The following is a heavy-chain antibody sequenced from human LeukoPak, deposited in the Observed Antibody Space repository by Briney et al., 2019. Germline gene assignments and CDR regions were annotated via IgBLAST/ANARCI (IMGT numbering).Heavy chain of an antibody. D-gene: IGHD6-13*01. J-gene: IGHJ4*02. CDR3: ARGDRYSSSWPFDY. CDR1: GGSFSGYY. Sequence: SETLSLTCAVYGGSFSGYYWSWIRQPPGKGLEWIGEINHSRSTNYNPSLKSRVTISVDTSKNQFSLKLSSVTAADTAVYYCARGDRYSSSWPFDYWGQGTLVTVSS. CDR2: INHSRST. V-gene: IGHV4-34*01.